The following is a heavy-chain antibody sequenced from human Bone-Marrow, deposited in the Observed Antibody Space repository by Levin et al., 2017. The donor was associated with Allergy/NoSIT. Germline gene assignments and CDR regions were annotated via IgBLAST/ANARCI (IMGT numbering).Heavy chain of an antibody. J-gene: IGHJ3*02. V-gene: IGHV3-7*01. CDR3: VRDNLYAFDI. Sequence: GGSLRLSCAASGFTFTNHWMSWVRQAPGKGLEWVANMKRDGSQEFFLDSVRGRFSISRDNAKNSLDLQMTGLRAEDTAVYYCVRDNLYAFDIWGQGTMVTVSS. CDR1: GFTFTNHW. CDR2: MKRDGSQE. D-gene: IGHD1-14*01.